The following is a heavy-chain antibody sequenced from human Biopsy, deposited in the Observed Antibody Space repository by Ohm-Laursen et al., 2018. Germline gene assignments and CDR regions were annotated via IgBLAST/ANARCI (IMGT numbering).Heavy chain of an antibody. CDR3: ARDRDRRGWFDP. Sequence: TLSLTCTVSGGSLSSYYWSWIRQPADKGLEYIGRIYTSGITNYNPSLKSRVTMSVDTSKNKFSLRVSSVTAADTAVYYCARDRDRRGWFDPWGQGTLVTVSS. D-gene: IGHD1-14*01. CDR2: IYTSGIT. J-gene: IGHJ5*02. V-gene: IGHV4-4*07. CDR1: GGSLSSYY.